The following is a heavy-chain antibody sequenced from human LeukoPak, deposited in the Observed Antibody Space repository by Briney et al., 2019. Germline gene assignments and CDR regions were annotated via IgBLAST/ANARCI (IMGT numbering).Heavy chain of an antibody. J-gene: IGHJ4*02. CDR3: TTDGPTIFQLDY. CDR2: IKSKTDGGTA. Sequence: GGSLRLSCAASKFTFSNAWMSWVRQAPGKGLEWIGRIKSKTDGGTADYAAPVKGRFIISRDDSKNMLYLQMNSLKTEDTAVYYCTTDGPTIFQLDYWGQGTLVTVSS. D-gene: IGHD3-3*01. CDR1: KFTFSNAW. V-gene: IGHV3-15*01.